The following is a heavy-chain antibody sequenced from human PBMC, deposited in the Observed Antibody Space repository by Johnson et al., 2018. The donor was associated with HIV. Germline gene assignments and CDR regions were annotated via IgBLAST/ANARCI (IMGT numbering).Heavy chain of an antibody. D-gene: IGHD5-18*01. Sequence: VQLVESGGGLVKPGGSLRLSCAASGFTFSSYAMSWVRQAPGKGLEWVSAISGSGGSTYYADSVKGRFPISRDNSKNTLYLQMNSLRAEDTAVYYCARGLIIQLWLQAAFDIWGQGTMVTVSS. CDR2: ISGSGGST. CDR1: GFTFSSYA. V-gene: IGHV3-23*04. CDR3: ARGLIIQLWLQAAFDI. J-gene: IGHJ3*02.